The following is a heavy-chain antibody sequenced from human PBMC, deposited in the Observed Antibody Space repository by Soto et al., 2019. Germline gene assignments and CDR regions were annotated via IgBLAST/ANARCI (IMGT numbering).Heavy chain of an antibody. Sequence: EVQLVESGGGLLKPGGSLRLSCAASGFTFSSYSMNWVRQSPGKGLEWVSYISSSSSYTYYADSVQGRFTISRDNAKNSLYLQMNSLRAEDTAVYYCASFRGGSAFDIWGQATMVTVSS. J-gene: IGHJ3*02. D-gene: IGHD3-10*01. CDR1: GFTFSSYS. V-gene: IGHV3-21*01. CDR2: ISSSSSYT. CDR3: ASFRGGSAFDI.